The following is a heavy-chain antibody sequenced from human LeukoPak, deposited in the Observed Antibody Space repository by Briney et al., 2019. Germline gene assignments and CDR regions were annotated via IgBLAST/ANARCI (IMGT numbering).Heavy chain of an antibody. CDR2: IWYDGSNK. J-gene: IGHJ6*02. CDR3: ARDYLVGVVVPAAIPPPYYYYYYGMDV. Sequence: GGSLRLSCAASGFTFSSYGMYWVRQAPGKGLEWVAVIWYDGSNKYYADSVKGRFTISRDNSKNTLYLQMNSLRAEDTAVYYCARDYLVGVVVPAAIPPPYYYYYYGMDVWGQGTTVTVSS. V-gene: IGHV3-33*01. D-gene: IGHD2-2*02. CDR1: GFTFSSYG.